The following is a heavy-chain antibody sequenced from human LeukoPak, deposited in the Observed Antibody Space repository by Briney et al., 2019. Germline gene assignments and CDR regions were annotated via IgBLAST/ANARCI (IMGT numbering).Heavy chain of an antibody. D-gene: IGHD2-21*02. Sequence: GRSLRLSCAASGFTFSSYAMHWVRQAPGKGLEWVAVISYDGSNKYYADSVKGRFTISRDNAKNSLYLQMNSLRAEDTAVYYCARDGPLTHIVVVTATFDYWGQGTLVTVSS. V-gene: IGHV3-30-3*01. CDR2: ISYDGSNK. J-gene: IGHJ4*02. CDR1: GFTFSSYA. CDR3: ARDGPLTHIVVVTATFDY.